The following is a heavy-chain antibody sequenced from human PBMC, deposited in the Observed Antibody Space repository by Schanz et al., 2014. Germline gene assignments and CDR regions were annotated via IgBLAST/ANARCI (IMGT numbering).Heavy chain of an antibody. CDR1: GFTVSNSY. CDR3: ARAQGVIRLYYGVDV. V-gene: IGHV3-53*04. J-gene: IGHJ6*02. CDR2: IYSSGST. D-gene: IGHD3-10*01. Sequence: DVQLVDSGGGLVQPGGSLRLSCAASGFTVSNSYIHWVRQASGKGLEWVSTIYSSGSTYYADSVRGRFTISRDNSMNTVYLQMNSLRSDDAAVYYCARAQGVIRLYYGVDVWGQGTTVTVSS.